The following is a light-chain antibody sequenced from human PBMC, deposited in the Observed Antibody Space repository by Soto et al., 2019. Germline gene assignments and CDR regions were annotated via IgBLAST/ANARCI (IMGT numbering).Light chain of an antibody. Sequence: DIQMTQSPSSVSASVGDRVTITCRASQGVSNWLAWYQQKPGKAPKLLIYAASTLRSGVQSRFRGSGSGTDFTFTIRSLQPEDFATYYCKQANSFPYTFGQGTRLEI. CDR1: QGVSNW. V-gene: IGKV1-12*01. CDR3: KQANSFPYT. J-gene: IGKJ5*01. CDR2: AAS.